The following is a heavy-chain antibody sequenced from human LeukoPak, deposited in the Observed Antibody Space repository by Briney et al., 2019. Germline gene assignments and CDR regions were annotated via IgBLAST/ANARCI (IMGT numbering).Heavy chain of an antibody. CDR1: GFTFNSYW. CDR3: ARDRSITYYYDSSGYYYWFDP. D-gene: IGHD3-22*01. V-gene: IGHV3-7*01. Sequence: GGSLRLSCAASGFTFNSYWMSWVRQAPGKGLEWVANIKQDGSEKYYVDSVKGRFTISRDNAKNSVYLQMNSLRAEDTAVYYCARDRSITYYYDSSGYYYWFDPWGQGTLVTVSS. J-gene: IGHJ5*02. CDR2: IKQDGSEK.